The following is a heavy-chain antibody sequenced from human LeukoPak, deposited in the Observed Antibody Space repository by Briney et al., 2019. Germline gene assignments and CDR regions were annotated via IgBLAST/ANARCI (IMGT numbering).Heavy chain of an antibody. Sequence: PSETLSLTCAVYGGSFSGYYWSWIRQPPGKGLEWIGEINHSGSTNYNPSLKSRVTISVDTSKNQFSLKLSSVTAADTAVYYCARRPHYYGSGSSSNWFDPWGRGTLVTVSS. J-gene: IGHJ5*02. CDR3: ARRPHYYGSGSSSNWFDP. CDR2: INHSGST. D-gene: IGHD3-10*01. CDR1: GGSFSGYY. V-gene: IGHV4-34*01.